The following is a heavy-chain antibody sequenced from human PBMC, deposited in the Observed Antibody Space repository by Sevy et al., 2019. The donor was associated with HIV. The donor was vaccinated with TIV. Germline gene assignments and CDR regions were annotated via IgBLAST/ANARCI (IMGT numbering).Heavy chain of an antibody. V-gene: IGHV4-4*07. Sequence: SETLSLTCTVSGDSISSFYWSWVRQPAGKGLEWLGRIYFGGSPNYNPSLKSRVTMSLDTSGNQVSLKVSSLTAADTAVYYCATAYKWNDAMHTWGQGTLVTVSS. CDR3: ATAYKWNDAMHT. D-gene: IGHD1-1*01. J-gene: IGHJ4*02. CDR2: IYFGGSP. CDR1: GDSISSFY.